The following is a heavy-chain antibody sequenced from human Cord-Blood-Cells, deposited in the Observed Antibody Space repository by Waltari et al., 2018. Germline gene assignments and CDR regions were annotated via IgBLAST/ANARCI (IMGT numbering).Heavy chain of an antibody. CDR1: GGSVSSGSYY. D-gene: IGHD6-6*01. Sequence: QVQLQESGPGLVKPSETLSLTCTVSGGSVSSGSYYWSWIRQPPGKGLEWIGYIYYSGSANSNPSLKSRVTISVDTSKNQFSLKLSSVTAADTAVYYCARDKGSSSEFDAFDIWGQGTMVTVSS. J-gene: IGHJ3*02. CDR2: IYYSGSA. CDR3: ARDKGSSSEFDAFDI. V-gene: IGHV4-61*01.